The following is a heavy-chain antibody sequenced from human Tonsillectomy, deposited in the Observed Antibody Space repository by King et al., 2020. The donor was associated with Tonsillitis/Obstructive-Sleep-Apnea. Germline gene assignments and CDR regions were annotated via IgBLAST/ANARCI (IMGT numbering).Heavy chain of an antibody. Sequence: VQLVESGGDLVQPGGSLRLSCAPSGFTFSNYAMSWVRQAPGKGLEWVAVISGSGGSTYYADSVKGRFTISRDHSKNTLYLQMNSLRAEDTAVYYCANHIADRSSSYFDYWGQGTLVTVSS. CDR1: GFTFSNYA. V-gene: IGHV3-23*04. CDR2: ISGSGGST. J-gene: IGHJ4*02. CDR3: ANHIADRSSSYFDY. D-gene: IGHD6-6*01.